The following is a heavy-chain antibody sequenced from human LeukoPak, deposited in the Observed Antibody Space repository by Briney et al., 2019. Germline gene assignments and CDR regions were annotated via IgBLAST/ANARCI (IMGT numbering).Heavy chain of an antibody. Sequence: GASVKVSCKASGYTFTSYYMHWVRQAPGQGLEWMGIINPSGGSTSYAQKFQGRVTMTRDTSTSTAYMELSSLRSDDTAMYYCARGGEWYYDSSTYRLFDYWGQGTLVTVSS. CDR3: ARGGEWYYDSSTYRLFDY. CDR1: GYTFTSYY. J-gene: IGHJ4*02. V-gene: IGHV1-46*01. D-gene: IGHD3-22*01. CDR2: INPSGGST.